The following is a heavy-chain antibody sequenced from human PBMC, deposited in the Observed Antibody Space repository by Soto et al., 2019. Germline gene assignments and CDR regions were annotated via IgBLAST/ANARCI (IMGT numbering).Heavy chain of an antibody. V-gene: IGHV4-39*01. CDR2: IYYSGST. CDR3: ASPYYDSSGYYGSRYFQH. CDR1: GGSISSSSYY. Sequence: SETLSLTCTVSGGSISSSSYYWGWIRQPPGKGLEWIGSIYYSGSTYYNPSLKSRVTISVDTSKNQFSLKLSSVTAADTAVYYCASPYYDSSGYYGSRYFQHWGQVTLVTVS. D-gene: IGHD3-22*01. J-gene: IGHJ1*01.